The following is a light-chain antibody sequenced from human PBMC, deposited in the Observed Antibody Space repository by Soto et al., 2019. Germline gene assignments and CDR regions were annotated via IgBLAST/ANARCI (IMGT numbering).Light chain of an antibody. Sequence: ERVLTLSQATLSLPPGERSTRSCRASQSVSNYLSWYQQKPGLAPRLLMYETSRRATGIPARFSGSGSGTDFTLTISSLEPEDFAVYYCQQCNILLDTFGQGTLLANK. CDR2: ETS. CDR1: QSVSNY. CDR3: QQCNILLDT. V-gene: IGKV3-11*01. J-gene: IGKJ5*01.